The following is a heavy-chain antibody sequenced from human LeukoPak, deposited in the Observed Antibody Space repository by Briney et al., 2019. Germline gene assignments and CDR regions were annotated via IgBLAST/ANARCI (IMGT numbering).Heavy chain of an antibody. J-gene: IGHJ4*02. CDR1: GYTFSGYC. V-gene: IGHV3-74*01. Sequence: GGSLRLSCAASGYTFSGYCMHWVRQAPGKGLVWVSRINKDGSTITYTDSVKGRFTVSRDNAQNTLSLEMKSLRVEDTAVYYCVRGGTSGSGDYWGQGTLVTVSA. D-gene: IGHD3-10*01. CDR2: INKDGSTI. CDR3: VRGGTSGSGDY.